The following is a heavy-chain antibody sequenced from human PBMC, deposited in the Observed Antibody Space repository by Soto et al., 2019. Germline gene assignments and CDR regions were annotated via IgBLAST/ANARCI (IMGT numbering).Heavy chain of an antibody. CDR3: AKDQKGFCGGDCYLLDF. Sequence: QVQLVESGGGVVQPGRSLRLSCAVSGFTFSAYGMHWVRQAPGKGLEWVALITYDGTKKYYADSVKGRFTISRDTSKNTLYLQMNSLRAEDTAVYYCAKDQKGFCGGDCYLLDFWGQGTLVTVSS. D-gene: IGHD2-21*02. J-gene: IGHJ4*02. CDR2: ITYDGTKK. CDR1: GFTFSAYG. V-gene: IGHV3-30*18.